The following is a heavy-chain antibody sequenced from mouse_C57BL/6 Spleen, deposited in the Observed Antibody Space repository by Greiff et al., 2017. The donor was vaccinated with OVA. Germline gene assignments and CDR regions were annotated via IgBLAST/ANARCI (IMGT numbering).Heavy chain of an antibody. CDR1: GYTFTSYW. J-gene: IGHJ3*01. V-gene: IGHV1-64*01. Sequence: QVHVKQPGAELVKPGASVKLSCKASGYTFTSYWMHWVKQRPGQGLEWIGMIHPNSGSTNYNEKFKSKATLTVDKSSSTAYMQLSSLTSEDSAVYYCARDYYGSSSNWGQGTLVTVSA. CDR2: IHPNSGST. D-gene: IGHD1-1*01. CDR3: ARDYYGSSSN.